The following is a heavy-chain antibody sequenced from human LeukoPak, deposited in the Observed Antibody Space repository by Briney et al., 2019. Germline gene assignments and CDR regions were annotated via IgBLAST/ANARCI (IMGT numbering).Heavy chain of an antibody. D-gene: IGHD2-15*01. CDR2: ITPYNGNT. CDR3: ARGGSSAPSPNFDY. Sequence: GASVKVSCKASGYTFTGYYMHWVRQAPGQGLEWMGWITPYNGNTNFAQKFQGRVTMTKDSSTNTVYMELTSLRSDDTAVYYCARGGSSAPSPNFDYWGQGALVTVSS. V-gene: IGHV1-18*04. CDR1: GYTFTGYY. J-gene: IGHJ4*02.